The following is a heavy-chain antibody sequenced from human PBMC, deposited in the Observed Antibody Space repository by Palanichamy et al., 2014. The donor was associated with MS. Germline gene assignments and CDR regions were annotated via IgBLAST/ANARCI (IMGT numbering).Heavy chain of an antibody. CDR2: LNPDVGST. J-gene: IGHJ4*02. CDR1: GYTFTSYY. V-gene: IGHV1-46*01. CDR3: ARSGCSTGSCYGFDY. D-gene: IGHD2-2*01. Sequence: QVQLVQAGAEVKTPGASVKVSCTASGYTFTSYYMHFVRQAPGQGLEWMGILNPDVGSTSYAQKFQGRVTMTRDTSTSTVFLALSSLRVEDTAVYYCARSGCSTGSCYGFDYWGQGTLVTVSS.